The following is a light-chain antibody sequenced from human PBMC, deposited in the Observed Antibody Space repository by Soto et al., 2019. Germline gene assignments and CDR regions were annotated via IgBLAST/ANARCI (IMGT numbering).Light chain of an antibody. CDR2: DVS. CDR3: SSDTSSSTPWV. Sequence: QSALTQPASVSGSPGQSITISCTGTSSDVGGYNYVSWYQQHPGKAPKLMIYDVSDRPSGVSNRFSGSKSGNTASLTISGLQAEDEADYYCSSDTSSSTPWVFGTGTKVTV. V-gene: IGLV2-14*01. CDR1: SSDVGGYNY. J-gene: IGLJ1*01.